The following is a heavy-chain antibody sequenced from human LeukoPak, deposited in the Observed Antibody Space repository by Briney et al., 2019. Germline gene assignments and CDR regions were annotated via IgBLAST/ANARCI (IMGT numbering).Heavy chain of an antibody. J-gene: IGHJ5*02. CDR2: ISAYNGNT. V-gene: IGHV1-18*01. Sequence: ASVKVSCKASGYTFTSYGISWVRQAPGQGLEWMGWISAYNGNTNYAQKLQGRVTMTTDTSTSTAYMELRSLRSEDTAVYYCSRLYGDYGWFDPWGQGTLVTVSS. D-gene: IGHD4-17*01. CDR3: SRLYGDYGWFDP. CDR1: GYTFTSYG.